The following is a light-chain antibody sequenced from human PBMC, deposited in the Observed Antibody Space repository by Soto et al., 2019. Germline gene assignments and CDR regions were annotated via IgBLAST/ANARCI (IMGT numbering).Light chain of an antibody. CDR1: QDIRGA. J-gene: IGKJ5*01. CDR2: DVS. V-gene: IGKV1-13*02. CDR3: QQFNLYPIT. Sequence: AIQLIQSPYSLSASVGDRVTITCRASQDIRGALAWYQQKPGKAPKILIYDVSTLESGVPSRFSGSSSGTDFTLTISSLQPVYFATYYYQQFNLYPITSRHGTRLRIK.